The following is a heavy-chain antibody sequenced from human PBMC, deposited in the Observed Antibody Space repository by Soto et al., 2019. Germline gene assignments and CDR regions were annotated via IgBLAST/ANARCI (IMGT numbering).Heavy chain of an antibody. D-gene: IGHD1-26*01. J-gene: IGHJ2*01. CDR3: ARGGSGSYVWYFDL. Sequence: PGGSLRLSCADSGFTFSLYEMNWVRQSPGKGLEWVSYISSSSSTLYYADSVKGRFTISRDNAKNSLYLQMNSLRAEDKAVYYCARGGSGSYVWYFDLWGRGTLVTVSS. V-gene: IGHV3-48*03. CDR1: GFTFSLYE. CDR2: ISSSSSTL.